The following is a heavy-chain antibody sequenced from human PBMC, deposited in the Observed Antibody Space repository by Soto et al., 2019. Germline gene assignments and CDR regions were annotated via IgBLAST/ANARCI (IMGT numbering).Heavy chain of an antibody. CDR2: IYTGGSK. D-gene: IGHD3-22*01. CDR1: GFTVSSNY. J-gene: IGHJ4*02. V-gene: IGHV3-66*01. CDR3: ARGLYYYDSSGYYYY. Sequence: GGYLRLSCAASGFTVSSNYMSWVRQAPGKGLEWVLVIYTGGSKYYTDSVKGRFTISRDNYKNTLFLQMHRLRAEDTAVYYCARGLYYYDSSGYYYYWGQGTLVNVSS.